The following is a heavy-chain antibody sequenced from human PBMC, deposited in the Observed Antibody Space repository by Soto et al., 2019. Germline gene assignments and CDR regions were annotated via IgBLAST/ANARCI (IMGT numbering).Heavy chain of an antibody. D-gene: IGHD1-7*01. CDR1: GGTFSSYA. J-gene: IGHJ6*02. CDR2: IIPIFATA. CDR3: ARDPTRGELLYGMDV. V-gene: IGHV1-69*13. Sequence: ASVKVSCKASGGTFSSYAISWVRQAPGQGLEWMGGIIPIFATANYAQKFQGRVMITVDESTSTAYMELSSLRSEDTAVYYCARDPTRGELLYGMDVWGQGTTVTVSS.